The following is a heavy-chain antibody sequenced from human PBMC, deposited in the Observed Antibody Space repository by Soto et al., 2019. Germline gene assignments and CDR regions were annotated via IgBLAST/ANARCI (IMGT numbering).Heavy chain of an antibody. D-gene: IGHD2-15*01. J-gene: IGHJ4*02. CDR2: IDPDDSYT. V-gene: IGHV5-10-1*01. CDR1: GYSFTNYW. CDR3: ARLPPPTYCSGSTCSGY. Sequence: GESLKISCKGSGYSFTNYWINWVRQMPGKGLEWMGRIDPDDSYTNYSPSFQGHVTISVDKSISTAYLQWSSLQASDTAIYYCARLPPPTYCSGSTCSGYWGQGTLVTVSS.